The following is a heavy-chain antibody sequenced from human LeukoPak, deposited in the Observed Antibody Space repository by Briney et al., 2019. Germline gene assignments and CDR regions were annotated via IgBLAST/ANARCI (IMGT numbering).Heavy chain of an antibody. V-gene: IGHV4-59*01. J-gene: IGHJ4*02. Sequence: SETLSLTCTISGVSISDYYWSWIRQPPGKGLEWIGHIYYNGGTKYNPSLKSRVTISIDTSKSQFSLRLSSVTAADTAAYYCAGDDYGDYDFDYWGQGTLVTVSS. CDR3: AGDDYGDYDFDY. D-gene: IGHD4-17*01. CDR1: GVSISDYY. CDR2: IYYNGGT.